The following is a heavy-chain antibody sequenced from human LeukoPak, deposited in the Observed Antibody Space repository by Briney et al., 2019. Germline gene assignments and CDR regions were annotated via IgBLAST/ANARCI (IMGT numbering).Heavy chain of an antibody. D-gene: IGHD6-19*01. Sequence: PGGSLRLSCAASGFTFSSYAMSWVRQAPGKGLEWVSAISGSGGSTYYADSVKGRFTIPRDNSKNTLYLQMNSLRAEDTAVYYCAQTTGYSSGWYHYWGQGTLVTVSS. CDR3: AQTTGYSSGWYHY. CDR2: ISGSGGST. J-gene: IGHJ4*02. CDR1: GFTFSSYA. V-gene: IGHV3-23*01.